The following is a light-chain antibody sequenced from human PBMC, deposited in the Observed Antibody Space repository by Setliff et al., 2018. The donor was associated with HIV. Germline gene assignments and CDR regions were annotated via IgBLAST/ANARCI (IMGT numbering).Light chain of an antibody. CDR3: SSYAGSKNV. Sequence: QSALTPPASVSGSPGQSITISCTGTSSDVGGYDYVSWYQQHPGKAPKLMMSDVSKRPSGVSNRFSGSKSGNTASLTISGLQAEDEADYYCSSYAGSKNVFGTGTKVTVL. J-gene: IGLJ1*01. V-gene: IGLV2-14*03. CDR1: SSDVGGYDY. CDR2: DVS.